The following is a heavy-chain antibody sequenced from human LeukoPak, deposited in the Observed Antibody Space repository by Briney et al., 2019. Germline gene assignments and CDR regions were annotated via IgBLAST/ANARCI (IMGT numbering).Heavy chain of an antibody. CDR2: LGSSGVTT. D-gene: IGHD3-3*01. CDR3: AKARTYYDFWSGLDY. Sequence: GGSLRLSCAASGFTFTSHTMSWVRQAPEKGLEWVSALGSSGVTTLYADSVKGRFTISRDNSKNTLYLQMNSLRAEDTAVYYCAKARTYYDFWSGLDYWGQGTLVTVSS. J-gene: IGHJ4*02. V-gene: IGHV3-23*01. CDR1: GFTFTSHT.